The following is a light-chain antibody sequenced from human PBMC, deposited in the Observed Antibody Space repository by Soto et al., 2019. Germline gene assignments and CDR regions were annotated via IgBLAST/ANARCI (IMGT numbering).Light chain of an antibody. Sequence: EIVLTQSPGSLSLSPGERATLSCSASQSVSNNYLAWYQQKPGQAPRLLIYGASNRATGIPDRFSGSGSGSDFTLTISRLEPEDFAVYYCQQYGSPGTFGQGTKVDIK. CDR1: QSVSNNY. CDR3: QQYGSPGT. J-gene: IGKJ1*01. CDR2: GAS. V-gene: IGKV3-20*01.